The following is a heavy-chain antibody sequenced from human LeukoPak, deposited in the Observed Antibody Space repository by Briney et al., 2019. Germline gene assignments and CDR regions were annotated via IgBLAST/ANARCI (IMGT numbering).Heavy chain of an antibody. D-gene: IGHD6-13*01. J-gene: IGHJ4*02. V-gene: IGHV3-7*01. CDR1: GFTFSSYW. CDR3: ASSPGQQLAMGMGIDY. Sequence: GGSLRLSCAAPGFTFSSYWMSWVRQAPGKGLEWVANIKQDGSEKYYVDSVKGRFTISRDNAKNSLYLQMNSLRAEDTAVYYCASSPGQQLAMGMGIDYWGQGTLVTVSS. CDR2: IKQDGSEK.